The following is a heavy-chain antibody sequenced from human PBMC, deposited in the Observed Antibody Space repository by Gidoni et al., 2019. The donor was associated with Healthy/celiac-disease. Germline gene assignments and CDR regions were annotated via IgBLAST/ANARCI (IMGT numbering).Heavy chain of an antibody. CDR3: AHRLRHTLDY. CDR1: GFSLSTSGVG. V-gene: IGHV2-5*02. J-gene: IGHJ4*02. Sequence: QLTLKESGPTLVTPTQTLTLPCTLSGFSLSTSGVGVGWMRQPPGKALEWLALIYWDDDKRYNPSLKSRLTITKDTTTNQVVLTMTNMDPVDTATYFCAHRLRHTLDYWGQGTLVTVSS. CDR2: IYWDDDK.